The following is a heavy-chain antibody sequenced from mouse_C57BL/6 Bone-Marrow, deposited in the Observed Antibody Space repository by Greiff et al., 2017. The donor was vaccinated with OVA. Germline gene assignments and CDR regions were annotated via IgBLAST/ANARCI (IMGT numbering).Heavy chain of an antibody. CDR2: IDPENGDT. J-gene: IGHJ1*03. Sequence: DVKLVESGAELVRPGASVKLSCTASGFNIKDDYMHWVKQRPEQGLEWIGWIDPENGDTEYASKFQGKATITADTSSNTAYLQLSSLTSEETAVYYCTMYGYDWYVDGWGTGTTVTGSS. CDR3: TMYGYDWYVDG. CDR1: GFNIKDDY. V-gene: IGHV14-4*01. D-gene: IGHD2-2*01.